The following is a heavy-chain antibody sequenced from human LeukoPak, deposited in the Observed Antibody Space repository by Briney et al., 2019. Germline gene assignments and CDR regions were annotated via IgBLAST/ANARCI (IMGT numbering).Heavy chain of an antibody. Sequence: GGSLRLSCAASGFTFSSYAMNWVRQAPGKGLEWVSAISGSGSTTYYADSVKGRFTISRDNSKNTLYLQMNSLRAEDTAVYYCARDYSSSWYLAFDIWGQGTMVTVSS. CDR1: GFTFSSYA. V-gene: IGHV3-23*01. D-gene: IGHD6-13*01. CDR2: ISGSGSTT. J-gene: IGHJ3*02. CDR3: ARDYSSSWYLAFDI.